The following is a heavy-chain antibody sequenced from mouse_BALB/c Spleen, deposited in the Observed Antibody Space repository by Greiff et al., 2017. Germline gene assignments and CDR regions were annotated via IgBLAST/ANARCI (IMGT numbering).Heavy chain of an antibody. CDR3: TRVGGYDDGYAMDY. J-gene: IGHJ4*01. CDR1: GYTFTSYW. CDR2: IYPGNSDT. D-gene: IGHD2-2*01. V-gene: IGHV1-5*01. Sequence: EVQLQESGTVLARPGASVKMSCKASGYTFTSYWMHWVKQRPGQGLEWIGAIYPGNSDTSYNQKFKGKAKLTAVTSTSTAYMELSSLTNEDSAVYYCTRVGGYDDGYAMDYWGQGTSVTVSS.